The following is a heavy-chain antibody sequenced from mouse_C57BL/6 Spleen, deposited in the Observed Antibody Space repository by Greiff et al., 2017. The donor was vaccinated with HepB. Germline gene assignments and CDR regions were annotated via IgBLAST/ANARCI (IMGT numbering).Heavy chain of an antibody. CDR3: TRRSSYVGHAMDY. J-gene: IGHJ4*01. Sequence: EVKLMESGEGLVKPGGSLKLSCAASGFTFSSYAMSWVRQTPEKRLEWVAYISSGGDYIYYADTVKGRFTISRDNARNTLYLQMSSLKSEDTAMYYCTRRSSYVGHAMDYWGQGTSVTVAS. CDR2: ISSGGDYI. D-gene: IGHD1-1*01. V-gene: IGHV5-9-1*02. CDR1: GFTFSSYA.